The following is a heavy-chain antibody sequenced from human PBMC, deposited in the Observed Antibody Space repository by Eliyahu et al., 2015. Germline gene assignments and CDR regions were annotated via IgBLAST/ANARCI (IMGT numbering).Heavy chain of an antibody. CDR2: XWADGSTK. D-gene: IGHD2-15*01. J-gene: IGHJ2*01. Sequence: QVQVVESGGGDVQPGTSLRLSCSASGFTXRNHGMPXVRQXPGKGLEWVAAXWADGSTKYYADSVKGRVTISRDNYKNMVYLEMNSLRVEDTAVYSCARDADTSATYWFFDLWGRGTLVTVSS. CDR3: ARDADTSATYWFFDL. CDR1: GFTXRNHG. V-gene: IGHV3-33*01.